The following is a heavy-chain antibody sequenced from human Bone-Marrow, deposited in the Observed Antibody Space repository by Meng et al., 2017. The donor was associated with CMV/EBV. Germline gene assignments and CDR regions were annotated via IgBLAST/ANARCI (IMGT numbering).Heavy chain of an antibody. V-gene: IGHV1-2*02. CDR1: GYTFTGHY. CDR2: INPKSGAT. D-gene: IGHD2/OR15-2a*01. CDR3: ARSLEYSSLFGIDP. Sequence: ASVKVSCKASGYTFTGHYMHWVRQAPGQGLEWMGNINPKSGATTYARKFRGRVAMTRDTSLTTAYMELNRLTSDDTATYYCARSLEYSSLFGIDPWGQGTLVTVPS. J-gene: IGHJ5*02.